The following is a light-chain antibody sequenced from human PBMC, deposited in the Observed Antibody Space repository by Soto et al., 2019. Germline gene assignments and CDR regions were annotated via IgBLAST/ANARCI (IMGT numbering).Light chain of an antibody. Sequence: EIVMTQSPATLSVSPGERATLSCRASQSVSSNLAWYQQKGGQAPRLLIYGASTRATGIPARFSGSGSGTEFTLTISSLEPEDFAVYYCQQRSSWPITFGQGTRLEIK. CDR1: QSVSSN. CDR2: GAS. CDR3: QQRSSWPIT. V-gene: IGKV3-15*01. J-gene: IGKJ5*01.